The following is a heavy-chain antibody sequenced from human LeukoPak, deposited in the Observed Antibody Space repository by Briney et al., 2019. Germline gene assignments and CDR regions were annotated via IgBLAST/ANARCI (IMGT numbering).Heavy chain of an antibody. CDR3: ATMGGSGSYSYY. CDR1: GYTFTSYY. Sequence: VASVKVSCKASGYTFTSYYMHWVRQAPGQELEWMGIINPSGGSTSYAQKFQGRVTMTRDTSTSTVYMELSSLRSEDTAVYYCATMGGSGSYSYYWGQGTLVTVSS. J-gene: IGHJ4*02. V-gene: IGHV1-46*01. CDR2: INPSGGST. D-gene: IGHD3-10*01.